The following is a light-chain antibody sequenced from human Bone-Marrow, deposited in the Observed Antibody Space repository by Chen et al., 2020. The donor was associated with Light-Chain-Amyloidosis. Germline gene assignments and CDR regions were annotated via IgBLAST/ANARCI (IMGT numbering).Light chain of an antibody. V-gene: IGKV1-5*03. CDR3: QQYNSYSRT. J-gene: IGKJ1*01. CDR1: ESVSDW. CDR2: KTS. Sequence: DIQMPQSPSTLSTSVGDRVIITCRASESVSDWLAWYQQKPGKAPKLLIYKTSSLETGVPSRFSGSGSETEFTLTISSLQPDDFATYYCQQYNSYSRTFGQGTKVEVK.